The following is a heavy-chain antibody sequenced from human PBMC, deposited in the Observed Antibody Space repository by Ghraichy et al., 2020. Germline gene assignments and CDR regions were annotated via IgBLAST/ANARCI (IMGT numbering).Heavy chain of an antibody. V-gene: IGHV4-31*03. CDR3: ARVVSYRSPYFDN. D-gene: IGHD3-16*02. CDR1: GGSVTSETFY. Sequence: SETLSLTCTVSGGSVTSETFYWGWIRQHPGEGLEWIGYTHFSGSTYYNPSLSRRIALSVDASQNEFSLKLSSVTAADTAVYYCARVVSYRSPYFDNWGQGSLVTVSS. J-gene: IGHJ4*02. CDR2: THFSGST.